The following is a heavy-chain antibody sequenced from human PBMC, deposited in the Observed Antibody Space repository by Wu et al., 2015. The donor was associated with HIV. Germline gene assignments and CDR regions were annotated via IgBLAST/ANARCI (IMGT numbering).Heavy chain of an antibody. CDR3: ARLGWAPVVDYYYYMDV. J-gene: IGHJ6*03. CDR2: IKSYNGNT. D-gene: IGHD4-23*01. Sequence: QAQLVQSGAEVKKPGASVKVSCKASGYTFTSYTISWVRQAPGQGLEWMGWIKSYNGNTNYVQNLQGRITMTTDTSTNTVYMELRSLRSDDTAVYYXARLGWAPVVDYYYYMDVWAKGPRSPSP. V-gene: IGHV1-18*01. CDR1: GYTFTSYT.